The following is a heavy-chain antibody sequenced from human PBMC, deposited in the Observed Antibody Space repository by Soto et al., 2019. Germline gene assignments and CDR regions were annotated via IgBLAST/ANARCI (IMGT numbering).Heavy chain of an antibody. CDR3: AGESTAWYLDS. J-gene: IGHJ4*02. V-gene: IGHV4-59*11. CDR2: AYYSGST. CDR1: GGSINSHS. Sequence: SETLSLTCIVSGGSINSHSWTWIRQAPGKGLEWIGYAYYSGSTNYNPSLKSRVTISLDTSKNQFSLRLTSVTAADTAIYYCAGESTAWYLDSWGQGTLVTVSS. D-gene: IGHD2-21*02.